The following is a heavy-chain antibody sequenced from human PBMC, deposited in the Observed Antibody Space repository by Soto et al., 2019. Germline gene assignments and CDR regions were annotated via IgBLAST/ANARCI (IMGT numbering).Heavy chain of an antibody. CDR1: GGSISSYY. D-gene: IGHD2-15*01. CDR3: ARRYGGSIDY. J-gene: IGHJ4*02. CDR2: IYYSGST. V-gene: IGHV4-59*08. Sequence: SETLSLTCTVSGGSISSYYLSWIRQPPGKGLEWIGYIYYSGSTNYNPSLKSRVTISVDTSKNQFSLKLSSVTAADTAVYYCARRYGGSIDYWGQGTLVTVS.